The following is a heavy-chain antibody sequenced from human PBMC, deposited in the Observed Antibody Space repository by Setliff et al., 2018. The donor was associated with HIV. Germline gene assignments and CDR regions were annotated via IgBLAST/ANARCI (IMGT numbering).Heavy chain of an antibody. D-gene: IGHD6-19*01. CDR1: GFSLNTPGVG. CDR3: AHNHLAVAGSHYFDY. J-gene: IGHJ4*02. CDR2: IYWDDDK. V-gene: IGHV2-5*02. Sequence: ESGPTLVNPTQTLTPTCTFSGFSLNTPGVGVGWIRQPPGKALEWLALIYWDDDKRYSSSLRSRLTITKDTSKNQVLLTMTNMDPLDTATYYCAHNHLAVAGSHYFDYWGQGTLVTVSS.